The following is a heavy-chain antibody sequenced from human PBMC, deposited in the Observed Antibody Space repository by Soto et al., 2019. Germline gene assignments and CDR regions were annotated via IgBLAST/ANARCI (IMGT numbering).Heavy chain of an antibody. CDR2: IYYSGIT. CDR3: ARLTPTETTADGMDV. J-gene: IGHJ6*02. Sequence: SETLSLTCTVSGGSISSGGYYWSWFRQHPGKGLEWIGYIYYSGITYYNPCLKSRVTISVDTSKNQFALKLSSVTAADSAVYFCARLTPTETTADGMDVWGQGTTVTVAS. V-gene: IGHV4-31*03. D-gene: IGHD4-17*01. CDR1: GGSISSGGYY.